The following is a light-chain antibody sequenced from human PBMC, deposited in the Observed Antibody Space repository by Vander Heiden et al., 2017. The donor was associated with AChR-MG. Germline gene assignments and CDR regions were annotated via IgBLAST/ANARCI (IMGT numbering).Light chain of an antibody. CDR1: QSVSSSY. CDR3: QQDGSSPPT. CDR2: GAS. J-gene: IGKJ4*01. V-gene: IGKV3-20*01. Sequence: ETVLTQSPGTLSLSPGERATLSCRASQSVSSSYLAWYQQKPGQAPRLLIYGASSRATGIPDRFSGSGSGTDFTLTISRLEPEDFAVYYCQQDGSSPPTFGGGTKVEIK.